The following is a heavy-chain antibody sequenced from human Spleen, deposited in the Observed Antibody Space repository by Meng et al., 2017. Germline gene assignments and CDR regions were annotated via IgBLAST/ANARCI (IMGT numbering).Heavy chain of an antibody. J-gene: IGHJ5*02. CDR2: IYSSGST. D-gene: IGHD2/OR15-2a*01. CDR3: ARTLNWFDP. CDR1: GGSISLSY. V-gene: IGHV4-59*10. Sequence: VQLQQWGAGLLKPSETLSLTCSVSGGSISLSYWCWIRQPAGKGLEWIGRIYSSGSTNYNPSLKSRVTMSVDTSKNQFSLKLSSVAAADTAVYYCARTLNWFDPWGQGTLVTVSS.